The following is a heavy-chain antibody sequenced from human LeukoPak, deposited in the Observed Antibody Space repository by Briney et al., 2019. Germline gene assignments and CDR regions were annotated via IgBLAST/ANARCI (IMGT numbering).Heavy chain of an antibody. CDR3: ARDRSRYCSGGSCSRFDY. J-gene: IGHJ4*02. Sequence: GGSLRLSCAASGFTFSSYWMSWVRQAPGKGLEWVANIKHDGSEKYYVDSVKGRFTISRDNAKNSLYLQMNSLRAEDTAVYYCARDRSRYCSGGSCSRFDYWGQGTLVTVSS. D-gene: IGHD2-15*01. V-gene: IGHV3-7*04. CDR1: GFTFSSYW. CDR2: IKHDGSEK.